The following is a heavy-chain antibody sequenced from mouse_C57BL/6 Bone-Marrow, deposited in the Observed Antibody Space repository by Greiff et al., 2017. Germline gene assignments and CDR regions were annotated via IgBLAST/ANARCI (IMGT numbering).Heavy chain of an antibody. CDR1: GYTFTSYG. CDR2: IYPRSGNT. Sequence: QVQLKESGAELARPGASVKLSCKASGYTFTSYGISWVKQRTGQGLEWIGEIYPRSGNTYYNEKFKGKATLTADKSSSTAYMELRSLTSEDSAVYFCARVRIYVREVYDYGDYWGQGTTLTVSS. V-gene: IGHV1-81*01. J-gene: IGHJ2*01. CDR3: ARVRIYVREVYDYGDY. D-gene: IGHD2-4*01.